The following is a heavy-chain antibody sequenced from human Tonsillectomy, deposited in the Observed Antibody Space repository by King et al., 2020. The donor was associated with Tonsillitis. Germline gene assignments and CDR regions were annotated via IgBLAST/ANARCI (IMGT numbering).Heavy chain of an antibody. D-gene: IGHD1-26*01. Sequence: QLAQSGAEVKKPGASVKVSCRTSGYIFSNYAITWVRQAPGQGLEWVGWISPYNGDTKNAQKVQGRVTMTTDTSTSTAYMELTSLRSDDTAIYYCVRESRWEPYYFDYWGQGTQVTVSS. CDR3: VRESRWEPYYFDY. CDR2: ISPYNGDT. CDR1: GYIFSNYA. J-gene: IGHJ4*02. V-gene: IGHV1-18*04.